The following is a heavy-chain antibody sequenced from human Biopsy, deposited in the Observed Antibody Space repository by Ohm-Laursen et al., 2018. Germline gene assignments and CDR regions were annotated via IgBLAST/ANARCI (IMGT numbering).Heavy chain of an antibody. D-gene: IGHD2-2*01. J-gene: IGHJ4*02. Sequence: GTLSLTCTVSGGSISGYHWSWIRKSPGKGLEWLAYISYTGGITSNPSLNGRATMSLDTPKNQFSLRLIYVTAADAAVYYCARMPHFDYWGQGILVTVSS. CDR3: ARMPHFDY. V-gene: IGHV4-59*01. CDR1: GGSISGYH. CDR2: ISYTGGI.